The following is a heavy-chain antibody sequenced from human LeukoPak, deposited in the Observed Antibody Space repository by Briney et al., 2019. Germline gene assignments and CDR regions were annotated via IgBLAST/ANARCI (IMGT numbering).Heavy chain of an antibody. V-gene: IGHV3-9*01. CDR3: ATLGIAVAGTDY. Sequence: GGSLRLSCAASGFTFSSYSMNWVRQAPGKGLEWVSGISWNSGSIGYADSVKGRFTISRDNAKNSLYLQMNSLRAEDTALYYCATLGIAVAGTDYWGQGTLVTVSS. CDR2: ISWNSGSI. D-gene: IGHD6-19*01. CDR1: GFTFSSYS. J-gene: IGHJ4*02.